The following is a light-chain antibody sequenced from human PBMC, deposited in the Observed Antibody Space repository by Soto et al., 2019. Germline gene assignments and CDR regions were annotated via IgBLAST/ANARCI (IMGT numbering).Light chain of an antibody. V-gene: IGKV3-20*01. CDR1: QSLQSNF. Sequence: EIVLTQFPATLSLSPGERATLSCRASQSLQSNFLVWYQQKPGQAPRLLISSASRRATGIPDRFSGSGSGTNFTLTISRLDPEDFAVYYCHQSGSSPLTFGPGTKV. CDR3: HQSGSSPLT. CDR2: SAS. J-gene: IGKJ3*01.